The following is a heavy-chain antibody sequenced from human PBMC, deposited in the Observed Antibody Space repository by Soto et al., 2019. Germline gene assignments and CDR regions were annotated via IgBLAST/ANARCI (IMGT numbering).Heavy chain of an antibody. J-gene: IGHJ3*02. CDR2: VYFSGST. CDR1: GGSISSYY. Sequence: SETLSLTCTVSGGSISSYYWSWIRQRPGKGLEWIGYVYFSGSTNYNPSLKRRFTISIDTSKNQFSLKLSSVTAADTAVYYCASITGDDAFDIWGQGTMVTVSS. D-gene: IGHD7-27*01. CDR3: ASITGDDAFDI. V-gene: IGHV4-59*01.